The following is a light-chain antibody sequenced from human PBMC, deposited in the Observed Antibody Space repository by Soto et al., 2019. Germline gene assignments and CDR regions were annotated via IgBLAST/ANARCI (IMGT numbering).Light chain of an antibody. CDR3: SSYTGRSTHV. Sequence: QSALTQPASVSGSPGQSITISCTGTSSDIAAFNFVSWYQQHPGKVPKLMIFDVNRRPSGVSDRFSGSNSSNTASLTIYGLQSEDEGDYYCSSYTGRSTHVFGSGTKLTVL. CDR2: DVN. CDR1: SSDIAAFNF. J-gene: IGLJ1*01. V-gene: IGLV2-14*03.